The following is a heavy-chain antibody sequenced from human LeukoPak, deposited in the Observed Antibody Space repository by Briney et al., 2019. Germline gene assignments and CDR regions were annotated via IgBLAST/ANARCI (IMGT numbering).Heavy chain of an antibody. J-gene: IGHJ4*02. V-gene: IGHV3-23*01. CDR3: ASPGSGYYPFDY. D-gene: IGHD3-22*01. CDR1: GLTFSSYA. Sequence: GGSLRLSCAASGLTFSSYAMSWVRQAPGKGLEWVSAISGSGGSTYYADSVKGRFTISRDNSKNTLYLQMNSLRAEDTAVYYCASPGSGYYPFDYWGQGTLVTVSS. CDR2: ISGSGGST.